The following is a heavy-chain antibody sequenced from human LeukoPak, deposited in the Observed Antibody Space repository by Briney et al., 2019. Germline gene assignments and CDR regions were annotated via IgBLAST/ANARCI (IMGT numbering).Heavy chain of an antibody. CDR2: ISGSGGST. D-gene: IGHD6-19*01. CDR3: AKDCPRDGHSSGWYWGHSPDYYYYGMDV. Sequence: GGSLRLSCAASGFTFSSYGMHWVRQAPGKGLEWVSAISGSGGSTYYADSVKGRFTISRDNSKNTLYLQMNSLRAEGTAVYYCAKDCPRDGHSSGWYWGHSPDYYYYGMDVWGQGTTVTVSS. J-gene: IGHJ6*02. V-gene: IGHV3-23*01. CDR1: GFTFSSYG.